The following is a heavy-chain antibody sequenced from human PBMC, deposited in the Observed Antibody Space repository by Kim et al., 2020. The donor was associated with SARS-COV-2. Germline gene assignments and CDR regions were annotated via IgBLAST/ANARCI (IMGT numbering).Heavy chain of an antibody. CDR2: ISYDGSNK. CDR3: ARDLLCGGDCYSGYYFD. D-gene: IGHD2-21*01. Sequence: GGSLRLSCAASGFTFSSYAMHWVRQAPGKGLEWVAVISYDGSNKYYAASVKGRFTISRDNSKNTLNLQMNSLRAEDTAVYYCARDLLCGGDCYSGYYFD. CDR1: GFTFSSYA. V-gene: IGHV3-30-3*01. J-gene: IGHJ4*01.